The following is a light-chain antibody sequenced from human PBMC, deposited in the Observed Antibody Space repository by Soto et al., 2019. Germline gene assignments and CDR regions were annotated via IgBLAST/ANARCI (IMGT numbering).Light chain of an antibody. Sequence: QPVLTQPPSASGTPGQRVTISCSGSSSSIGSNSVNWYQQLPRTAPKVLIYTNSQRPSGVPDRSSGSKSGTSASLAISGLQPEDEADYYCAAWDGSLNVYVFGTGTKLTVL. J-gene: IGLJ1*01. CDR3: AAWDGSLNVYV. CDR1: SSSIGSNS. V-gene: IGLV1-44*01. CDR2: TNS.